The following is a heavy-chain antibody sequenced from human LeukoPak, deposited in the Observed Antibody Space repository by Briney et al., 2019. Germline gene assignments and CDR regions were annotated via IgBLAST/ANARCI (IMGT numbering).Heavy chain of an antibody. CDR1: GFTFDDYA. V-gene: IGHV3-9*01. CDR3: AKDTESYDSSGYFDY. CDR2: ISWNSGSI. D-gene: IGHD3-22*01. Sequence: PGGSLRLSCAASGFTFDDYAMHWVRQAPGKGLEWVSGISWNSGSIGYADSVKGRFTIPRDNAKNSLYLQMNSLRAEDTALYYCAKDTESYDSSGYFDYWGQGTLVTVSS. J-gene: IGHJ4*02.